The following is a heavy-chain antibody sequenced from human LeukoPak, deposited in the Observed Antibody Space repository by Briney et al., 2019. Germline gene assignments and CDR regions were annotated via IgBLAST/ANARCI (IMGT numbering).Heavy chain of an antibody. V-gene: IGHV4-4*07. CDR1: GGSISSYY. J-gene: IGHJ4*02. D-gene: IGHD4/OR15-4a*01. CDR2: IYTSGST. CDR3: ARAPNGAAPYYFDY. Sequence: PSETLSLTCTVSGGSISSYYWSWIRQPAGRGLEWIGRIYTSGSTNYNPSLKSRVTMSVDTSKNQFSLKLSSVTAADTAVYYCARAPNGAAPYYFDYWGQGTLVTVSS.